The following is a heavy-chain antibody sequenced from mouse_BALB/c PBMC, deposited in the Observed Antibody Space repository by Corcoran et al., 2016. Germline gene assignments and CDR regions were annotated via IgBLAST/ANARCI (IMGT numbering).Heavy chain of an antibody. V-gene: IGHV3-6*02. Sequence: DVQLQQSGPGLVKPSHSLSLTCSVTGYSITSGYYWNWIRQFPGNKLEWMGYISYDGSNNYHPSLKNRISITRDTSKNQSFLKLNSVTTEDTATYYCSSVYGGYYRFAYWGEGTLVTVSA. D-gene: IGHD2-3*01. CDR1: GYSITSGYY. J-gene: IGHJ3*01. CDR3: SSVYGGYYRFAY. CDR2: ISYDGSN.